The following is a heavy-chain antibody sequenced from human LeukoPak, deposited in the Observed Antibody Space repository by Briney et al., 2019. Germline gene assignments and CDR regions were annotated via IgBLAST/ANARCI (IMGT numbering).Heavy chain of an antibody. J-gene: IGHJ4*02. CDR1: GFTFSNAW. V-gene: IGHV3-23*01. D-gene: IGHD4-23*01. Sequence: RGSLRLSCATSGFTFSNAWMNWVRQAPGKGLEWVSVISGSGGSTYYADSVKGRFTISRDNSKNTLYLQMNSLRAEDTAVYYCAKGTTTLVVTKIDYWGQGTLVTVSS. CDR3: AKGTTTLVVTKIDY. CDR2: ISGSGGST.